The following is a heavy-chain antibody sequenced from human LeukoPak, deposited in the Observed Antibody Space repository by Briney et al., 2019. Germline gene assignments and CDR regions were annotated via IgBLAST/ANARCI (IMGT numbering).Heavy chain of an antibody. V-gene: IGHV1-2*02. CDR3: TSSDYTSSDY. J-gene: IGHJ4*02. CDR1: GYTFTDYY. D-gene: IGHD2-2*02. Sequence: ASVKVSCKASGYTFTDYYMHWVRQAPGQGLEWMGWIDPKSGGTHYAQKFQGRVTMTRDTPISPAYMELSRLTSDDTAVYYCTSSDYTSSDYWGQGTLVTVSS. CDR2: IDPKSGGT.